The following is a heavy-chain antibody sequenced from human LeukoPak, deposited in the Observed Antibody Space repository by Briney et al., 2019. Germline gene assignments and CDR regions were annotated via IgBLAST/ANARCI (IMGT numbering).Heavy chain of an antibody. V-gene: IGHV4-4*09. CDR3: ARLPARGWYLDY. CDR1: GGSISNYY. J-gene: IGHJ4*02. CDR2: IHTSGST. Sequence: SETLSLTCIVSGGSISNYYWSWIRQPPGKGLEWIGGIHTSGSTNYNPSLKSRVTISGDTSKNHFSLKLSSATAADTALYYCARLPARGWYLDYWGQGTLVTVSS. D-gene: IGHD6-19*01.